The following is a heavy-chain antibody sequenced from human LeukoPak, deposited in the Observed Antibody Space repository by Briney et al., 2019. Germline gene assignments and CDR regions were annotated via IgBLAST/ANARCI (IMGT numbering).Heavy chain of an antibody. V-gene: IGHV1-69*06. D-gene: IGHD3-10*01. CDR2: IIPIFGTA. CDR1: RGTFSSYT. Sequence: SAKVSSKASRGTFSSYTISSVRHTPGQRREWMCEIIPIFGTANYAQKFRSTVSITADKSTSTAYMELSSLRSEDTAVYYWASGRITMVRGVMGQVSYYYYYMDVWGKGTTVTVSS. CDR3: ASGRITMVRGVMGQVSYYYYYMDV. J-gene: IGHJ6*03.